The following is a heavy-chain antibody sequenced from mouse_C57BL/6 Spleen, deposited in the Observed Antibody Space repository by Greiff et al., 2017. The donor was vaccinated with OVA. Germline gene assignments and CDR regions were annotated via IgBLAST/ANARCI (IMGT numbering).Heavy chain of an antibody. CDR2: IWSGGST. CDR3: ARNPVVAHYWYFDV. D-gene: IGHD1-1*01. CDR1: GFSLTSYG. J-gene: IGHJ1*03. V-gene: IGHV2-2*01. Sequence: QVQLKESGPGLVQPSQSLSITCTVSGFSLTSYGVHWVRQSPGKGLEWLGVIWSGGSTDYNAAFISRLSISKDNSKSQVFFKMNSLQADDTAIYYCARNPVVAHYWYFDVWGTGTTVTVSS.